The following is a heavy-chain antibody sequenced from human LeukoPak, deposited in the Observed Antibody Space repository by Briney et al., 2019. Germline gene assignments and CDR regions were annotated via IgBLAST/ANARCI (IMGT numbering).Heavy chain of an antibody. Sequence: GGSLRLSCAAAGFTFSSYWMSWVRQAPGRGLEWVANMKQDGSEIYYVDSVKGRFTISRDNAKNSLYLQMNSLRVEDTAVYYCARDQGHFDIWGRGTLVTVSS. CDR1: GFTFSSYW. CDR3: ARDQGHFDI. V-gene: IGHV3-7*01. CDR2: MKQDGSEI. J-gene: IGHJ2*01.